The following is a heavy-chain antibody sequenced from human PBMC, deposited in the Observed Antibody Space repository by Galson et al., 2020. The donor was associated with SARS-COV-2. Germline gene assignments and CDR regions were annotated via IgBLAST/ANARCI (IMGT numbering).Heavy chain of an antibody. V-gene: IGHV3-30*18. CDR2: ISYDGSNK. D-gene: IGHD2-21*02. J-gene: IGHJ4*02. CDR3: AKAFGGNSIMDC. CDR1: GFTFNTYG. Sequence: TGGSLRLSCAASGFTFNTYGMHWVRQAPGKGLEWVAFISYDGSNKYFADSVKGRFTISRDNSKNTLYLQMNSLRPEDMAIYYCAKAFGGNSIMDCWGQGTLVTVSS.